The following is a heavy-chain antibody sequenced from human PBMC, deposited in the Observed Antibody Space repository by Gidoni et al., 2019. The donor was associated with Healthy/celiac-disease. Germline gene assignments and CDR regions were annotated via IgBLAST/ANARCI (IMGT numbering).Heavy chain of an antibody. D-gene: IGHD5-12*01. Sequence: QVQLQQWGAGLLKPSETLSLTCAVSGGSFSGYYWSWIRQPPGKGLEWIGEINHSGSTNYNPSLKSRVTISVDTSKNQFSLKLSSVTAADTAVYYCARGSGIVATIAGDRLYYYYGMDVWGQGTTVTVSS. V-gene: IGHV4-34*01. J-gene: IGHJ6*02. CDR2: INHSGST. CDR1: GGSFSGYY. CDR3: ARGSGIVATIAGDRLYYYYGMDV.